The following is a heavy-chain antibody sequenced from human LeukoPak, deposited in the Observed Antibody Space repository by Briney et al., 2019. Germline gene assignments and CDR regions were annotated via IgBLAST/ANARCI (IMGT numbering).Heavy chain of an antibody. CDR1: GGYISNYY. Sequence: EPSETLSLTCTVSGGYISNYYWSWIREPPGKGLEWIGYIYYRERTNYNPSLKRRLTISVDTPKNQFSLKLSSVTAADTGVYYCARGRCLGELFARYFDFWGQGTPVTVSS. J-gene: IGHJ4*02. D-gene: IGHD3-16*01. CDR2: IYYRERT. V-gene: IGHV4-59*08. CDR3: ARGRCLGELFARYFDF.